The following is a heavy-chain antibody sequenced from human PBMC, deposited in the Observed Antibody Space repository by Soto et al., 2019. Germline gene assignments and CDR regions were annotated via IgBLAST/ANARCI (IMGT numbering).Heavy chain of an antibody. CDR1: GYTFTGYY. Sequence: ASVKVSCKASGYTFTGYYMHWVRQAPGQGLEWMGWINPNSGGTNYAQKFQGWGTMTRDTSISTAYMELSRLRSDDTAVYYCATDLLYSGSSGDDFDIWGQGTMVTVSS. J-gene: IGHJ3*02. CDR2: INPNSGGT. CDR3: ATDLLYSGSSGDDFDI. V-gene: IGHV1-2*04. D-gene: IGHD1-26*01.